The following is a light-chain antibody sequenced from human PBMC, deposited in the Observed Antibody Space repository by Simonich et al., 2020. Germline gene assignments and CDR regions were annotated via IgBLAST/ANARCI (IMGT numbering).Light chain of an antibody. CDR1: QSVSSSY. Sequence: EIVLTPSPGTLSLSPGERATLSCRASQSVSSSYLAWYQQKPGQAPRPLIYGASSRATGIPDRFSGSGSGTEFTLTISRLEPEDFAVYYCQQYGSSPFTFGPGTKVDIK. V-gene: IGKV3-20*01. J-gene: IGKJ3*01. CDR3: QQYGSSPFT. CDR2: GAS.